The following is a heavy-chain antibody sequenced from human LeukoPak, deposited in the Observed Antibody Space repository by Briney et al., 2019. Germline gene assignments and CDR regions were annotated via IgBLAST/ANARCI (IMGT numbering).Heavy chain of an antibody. CDR2: IKQDGSEK. CDR3: AKGLRWNDY. V-gene: IGHV3-7*01. CDR1: GFTFTSYW. Sequence: GGSLRLSCAVSGFTFTSYWVSWVRQAPGKGLEWVANIKQDGSEKYYVDSVKGRFTTSRDNAKNSLDLQMNSLRVEDTAAYYCAKGLRWNDYWGQGTLVTVSS. J-gene: IGHJ4*02. D-gene: IGHD4-23*01.